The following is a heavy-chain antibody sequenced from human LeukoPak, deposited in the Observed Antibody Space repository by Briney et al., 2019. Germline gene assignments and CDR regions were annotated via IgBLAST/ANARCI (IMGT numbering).Heavy chain of an antibody. CDR1: GFTFSSYA. CDR2: ISGSGGST. J-gene: IGHJ4*02. Sequence: PGGSLRLSCAASGFTFSSYAMSWVRQAPGKGLEWVSAISGSGGSTYYADSVKGRLTISRDNSKNTLYLQMNSLRAEDTAVYYCAKDPEYNWNDAGYFDYWGQGTLVTVSS. CDR3: AKDPEYNWNDAGYFDY. V-gene: IGHV3-23*01. D-gene: IGHD1-20*01.